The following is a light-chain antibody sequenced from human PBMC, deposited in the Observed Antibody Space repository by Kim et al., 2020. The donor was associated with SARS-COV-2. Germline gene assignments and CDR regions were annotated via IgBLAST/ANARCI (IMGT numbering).Light chain of an antibody. CDR2: RDS. V-gene: IGLV3-9*01. J-gene: IGLJ2*01. CDR3: QVWDSSTAV. Sequence: SVALGQTCRITGGGNNMGSKNVHWYQQKPGQAPVVVIDRDSNRPSGIPERFSGSNSGNTATLASSRARAGDEADYYCQVWDSSTAVFGGGTQLTVL. CDR1: NMGSKN.